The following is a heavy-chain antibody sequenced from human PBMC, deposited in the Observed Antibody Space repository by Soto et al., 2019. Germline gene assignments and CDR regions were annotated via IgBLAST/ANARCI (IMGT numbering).Heavy chain of an antibody. CDR1: GYTFTSYY. J-gene: IGHJ4*02. D-gene: IGHD6-19*01. CDR3: ARDGRSSYSSAWYYFDY. Sequence: QVQLVQSGAEVKKSGASVKVSCKASGYTFTSYYMHWVRQAPGQGLEWMGIINPSGGSTSYAQKFQGRVTMTRDTSTSTVYMELSSLRSEDTAVYYCARDGRSSYSSAWYYFDYWGQGTLVTVSS. V-gene: IGHV1-46*01. CDR2: INPSGGST.